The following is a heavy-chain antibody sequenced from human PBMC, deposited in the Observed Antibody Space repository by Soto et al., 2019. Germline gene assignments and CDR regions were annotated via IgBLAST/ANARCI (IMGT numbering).Heavy chain of an antibody. Sequence: QVQLQESGPGLVKPSQTLALTCTVSGGSISSGNYYWTWIRQHPGKGLEWIGYIRNTGTTYNNPSLGSRVTISRDTSKNLFSLNLSSVTAADTAVCYCARGVSQVGPANNWFDAWGQGILVTVSS. J-gene: IGHJ5*02. V-gene: IGHV4-31*03. D-gene: IGHD2-15*01. CDR2: IRNTGTT. CDR3: ARGVSQVGPANNWFDA. CDR1: GGSISSGNYY.